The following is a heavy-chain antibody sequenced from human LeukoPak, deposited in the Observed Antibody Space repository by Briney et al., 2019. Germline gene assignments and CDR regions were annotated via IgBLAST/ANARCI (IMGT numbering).Heavy chain of an antibody. CDR3: ASFGISWGSAY. D-gene: IGHD7-27*01. CDR1: GFSFSRHW. J-gene: IGHJ4*02. Sequence: GGSLRLSCEASGFSFSRHWMHWVRQAPGKGLVWVSRISDDGSYTANVDSVEGRFITSRDNVRNTLYLHMNGLRTEDTAVYYCASFGISWGSAYWGQGTLVTVSS. V-gene: IGHV3-74*03. CDR2: ISDDGSYT.